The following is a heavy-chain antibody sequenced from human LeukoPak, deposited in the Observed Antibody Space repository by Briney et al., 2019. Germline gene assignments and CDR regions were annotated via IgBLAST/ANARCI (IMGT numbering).Heavy chain of an antibody. J-gene: IGHJ4*02. Sequence: GGSLRLSCAASGFTFSTYSMNWVRQAPGKGLEWVSFISTSSSYIYYADSVKGRFTVSRDNARNSLYLQMNSLRAEDTAVYYCARTYAYDATGDRGHWGQGTLVTVSS. CDR1: GFTFSTYS. V-gene: IGHV3-21*01. D-gene: IGHD3-16*01. CDR2: ISTSSSYI. CDR3: ARTYAYDATGDRGH.